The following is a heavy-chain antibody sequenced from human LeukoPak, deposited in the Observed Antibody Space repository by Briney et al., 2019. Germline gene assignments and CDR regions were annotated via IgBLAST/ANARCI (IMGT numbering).Heavy chain of an antibody. CDR3: ARDLRYYYGSGYPVADSMDV. V-gene: IGHV3-53*01. CDR2: IYSGGST. CDR1: GFTVSSNY. D-gene: IGHD3-10*01. J-gene: IGHJ6*02. Sequence: PGGSLRLSCAASGFTVSSNYMSWVRQAPGKGLEWVSVIYSGGSTYYADSVKGRFTISRDNSKNTLYLQMNSLRAEDTAVYYCARDLRYYYGSGYPVADSMDVWGQGTTVTVSS.